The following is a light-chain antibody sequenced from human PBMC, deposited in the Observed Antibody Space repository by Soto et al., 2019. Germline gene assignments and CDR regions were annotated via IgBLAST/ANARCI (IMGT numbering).Light chain of an antibody. CDR1: QNVNNW. J-gene: IGKJ1*01. V-gene: IGKV1-5*01. CDR3: QHYNSYSEA. Sequence: DRVTITSRASQNVNNWLAWYQHKPGKAPQLLIYDASVLETGVPSRFSGSGSGTEFTLAISGLQTDDFATYYCQHYNSYSEAFGQGTKVDIK. CDR2: DAS.